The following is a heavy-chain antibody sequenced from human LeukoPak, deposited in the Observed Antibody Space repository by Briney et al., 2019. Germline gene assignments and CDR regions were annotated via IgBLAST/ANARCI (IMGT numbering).Heavy chain of an antibody. CDR3: ARTGYCGSTSCLDY. CDR1: GYTFTSYA. Sequence: ASVKVSCKASGYTFTSYAMNWVRQAPGQGLEWMGWINTNTGNPTYAQGFTGRFVFSLDTSVSTAYLQISSLKAEDTAVYCCARTGYCGSTSCLDYWGQGTLVTVSS. D-gene: IGHD2-2*03. V-gene: IGHV7-4-1*02. J-gene: IGHJ4*02. CDR2: INTNTGNP.